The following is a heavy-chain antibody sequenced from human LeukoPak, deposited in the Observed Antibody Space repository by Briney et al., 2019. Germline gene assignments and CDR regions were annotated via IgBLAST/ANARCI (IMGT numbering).Heavy chain of an antibody. CDR3: ARAAGFMGAGGGYFDY. CDR1: GFTFSSYS. Sequence: GGSVRLSCAASGFTFSSYSMNWVRQAPGKGLEWVSSISSSSSYIYYADSVKGRFTISRDNAKNSLYLQMNSLRAEDTAVYYCARAAGFMGAGGGYFDYWGQGTLVTVSS. CDR2: ISSSSSYI. D-gene: IGHD1-26*01. V-gene: IGHV3-21*01. J-gene: IGHJ4*02.